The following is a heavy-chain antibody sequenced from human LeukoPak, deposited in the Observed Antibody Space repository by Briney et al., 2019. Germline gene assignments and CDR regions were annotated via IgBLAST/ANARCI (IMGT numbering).Heavy chain of an antibody. Sequence: PGGSLRLSCAASGFTFSSYSMNWVRQAPGKGLEWVSYISSSSSTIYYADSVKGRFTISRDNAKNSLCLQMNSLRAEDTAVYYCAREGFRITIFGAPDNDAFDIWGQGTMVTVSS. J-gene: IGHJ3*02. D-gene: IGHD3-3*01. CDR3: AREGFRITIFGAPDNDAFDI. CDR2: ISSSSSTI. CDR1: GFTFSSYS. V-gene: IGHV3-48*04.